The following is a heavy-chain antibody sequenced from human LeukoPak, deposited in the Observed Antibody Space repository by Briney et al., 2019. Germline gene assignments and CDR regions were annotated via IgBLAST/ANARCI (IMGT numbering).Heavy chain of an antibody. CDR3: ARDLIHCGGDCSNFDY. CDR2: IYSGGST. V-gene: IGHV3-53*01. J-gene: IGHJ4*02. CDR1: GFTVSSNY. D-gene: IGHD2-21*02. Sequence: GGSLRLSCAASGFTVSSNYMSWVRQAPGKGLEWVSVIYSGGSTYYADSVKGRFTISRDNSKNTLYLQMDSLRAEDTAVYYCARDLIHCGGDCSNFDYWGQGTLVTVSS.